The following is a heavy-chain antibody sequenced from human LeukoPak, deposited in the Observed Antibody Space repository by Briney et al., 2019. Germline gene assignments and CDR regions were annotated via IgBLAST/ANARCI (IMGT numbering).Heavy chain of an antibody. CDR1: GYIFIDYY. Sequence: ASVKVSCRTSGYIFIDYYIQWVRQAPGQGLEWMGWINPNSGGTDQAQKSQGKVTMTRDTSISTAYMELTRLRSDDTAIYYCARRALGTYSPIDYWGQGTLVTVSS. CDR2: INPNSGGT. CDR3: ARRALGTYSPIDY. J-gene: IGHJ4*02. V-gene: IGHV1-2*02. D-gene: IGHD3-10*01.